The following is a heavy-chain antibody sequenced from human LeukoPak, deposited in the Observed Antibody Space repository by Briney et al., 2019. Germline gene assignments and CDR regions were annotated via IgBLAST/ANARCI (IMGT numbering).Heavy chain of an antibody. V-gene: IGHV3-21*01. J-gene: IGHJ6*03. CDR3: ARDPYSGGYGDYYYYYMDV. CDR2: ITSSSSYI. CDR1: GFTFSTYN. D-gene: IGHD1-26*01. Sequence: GGSLRLSCAASGFTFSTYNMNWVRQAPGKGLEWVSSITSSSSYIYYADSVKGRFTISRDNAKNSLYLQMNSLRAEDTAVYYCARDPYSGGYGDYYYYYMDVWGKGTTVTVSS.